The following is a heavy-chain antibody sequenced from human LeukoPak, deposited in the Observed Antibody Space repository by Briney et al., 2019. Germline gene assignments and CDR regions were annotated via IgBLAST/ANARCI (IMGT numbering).Heavy chain of an antibody. V-gene: IGHV1-2*02. CDR3: ARGAGWLIDY. J-gene: IGHJ4*02. CDR2: INPNSGGT. D-gene: IGHD3-16*01. CDR1: GYTFTDYY. Sequence: ASVKVSCKASGYTFTDYYIHWVRQAPGQGLEWMAWINPNSGGTNYAQKFHGRVTMTRDTSISTAYMELSSLRSDDTAVYYCARGAGWLIDYWGQGILVTVSS.